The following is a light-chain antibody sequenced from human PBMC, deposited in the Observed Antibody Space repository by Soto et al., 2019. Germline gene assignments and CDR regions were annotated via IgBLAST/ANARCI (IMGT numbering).Light chain of an antibody. Sequence: QSPGTLSLYKGERATLSCRASQTVRNNYLAWYQQKPGQAPRLLIYDASTRATGIPARFSGSGSGTDFTLTISSLQSEDFAVYYCQRYNNWPSFGPGSIVDIK. CDR2: DAS. J-gene: IGKJ3*01. V-gene: IGKV3-15*01. CDR1: QTVRNN. CDR3: QRYNNWPS.